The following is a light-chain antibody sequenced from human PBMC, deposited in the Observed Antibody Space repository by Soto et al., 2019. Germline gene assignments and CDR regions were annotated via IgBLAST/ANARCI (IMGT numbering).Light chain of an antibody. J-gene: IGLJ1*01. CDR3: GTWDSSLSAGI. CDR1: RSNIGNNC. CDR2: DNN. V-gene: IGLV1-51*01. Sequence: QSVLTQPPSVSAAPGQRVTISCSGSRSNIGNNCVSWYQQLPGTAPKLLIYDNNKRPSGIPDRFSGSKSGTSATLGITGLQTGDEADYYCGTWDSSLSAGIFGAGTKVTV.